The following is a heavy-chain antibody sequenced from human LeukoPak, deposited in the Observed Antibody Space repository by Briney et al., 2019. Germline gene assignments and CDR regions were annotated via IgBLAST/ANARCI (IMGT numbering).Heavy chain of an antibody. CDR1: GFTFDDYA. D-gene: IGHD3-22*01. J-gene: IGHJ4*02. Sequence: PGGSLRLSCAASGFTFDDYAMHWVRQAPGKGLEWVSGISWNSGSIGYADSVKGRFTISRDNAKNSLYLQMNSLRAEDTALYYCAKSSGGMDSSGYYSYWGQGTLVTVSS. CDR2: ISWNSGSI. V-gene: IGHV3-9*01. CDR3: AKSSGGMDSSGYYSY.